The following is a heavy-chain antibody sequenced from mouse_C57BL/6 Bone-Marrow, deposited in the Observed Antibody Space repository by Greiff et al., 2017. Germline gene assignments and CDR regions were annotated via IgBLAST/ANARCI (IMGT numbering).Heavy chain of an antibody. Sequence: VQLQQSGPVLVKPGASVKMSCKASGYTFTDYNLDWVKQSHGKSLEWIGDINPNNGGTIYNQKFKGKATLTVAKSSSTAYMELRSLTSEDTAVYYCARGIYYGSSLDYWGQGTTLTVAS. CDR3: ARGIYYGSSLDY. D-gene: IGHD1-1*01. V-gene: IGHV1-18*01. CDR2: INPNNGGT. J-gene: IGHJ2*01. CDR1: GYTFTDYN.